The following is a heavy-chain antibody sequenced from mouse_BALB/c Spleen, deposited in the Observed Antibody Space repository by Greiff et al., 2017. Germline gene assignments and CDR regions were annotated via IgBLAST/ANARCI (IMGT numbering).Heavy chain of an antibody. CDR3: ARETRGYFDY. CDR2: ISSGGSYT. V-gene: IGHV5-9-4*01. CDR1: GFTFSSYA. J-gene: IGHJ2*01. Sequence: EVKVVESGGGLVKPGGSLKLSCAASGFTFSSYAMSWVRQSPEKRLEWVAEISSGGSYTYYPDTVTGRFTISRDNAKNTLYLEMSSLRSEDTAMYYCARETRGYFDYWGQGTTLTVSS.